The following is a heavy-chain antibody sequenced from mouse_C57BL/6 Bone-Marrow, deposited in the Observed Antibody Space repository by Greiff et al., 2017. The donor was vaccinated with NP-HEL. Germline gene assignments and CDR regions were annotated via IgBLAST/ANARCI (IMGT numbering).Heavy chain of an antibody. Sequence: QVQLKESGAELVRPGASVKMSCKASGYTFTSYNMHWVKQTPRQGLEWMGAIYPGNGDTSYNQKFKGKATLTVDKSSSTAYMQLSSLTSEDSAVYFCARFDYGSRGYWYFDVWGTGTTVTVSS. V-gene: IGHV1-12*01. D-gene: IGHD1-1*01. CDR2: IYPGNGDT. J-gene: IGHJ1*03. CDR3: ARFDYGSRGYWYFDV. CDR1: GYTFTSYN.